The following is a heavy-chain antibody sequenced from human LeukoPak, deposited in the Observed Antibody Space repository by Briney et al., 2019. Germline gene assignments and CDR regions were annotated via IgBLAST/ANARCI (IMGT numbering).Heavy chain of an antibody. CDR1: GGTFSSYA. CDR3: AREIAVLIYYYYMDV. D-gene: IGHD6-19*01. Sequence: SVKVSCKASGGTFSSYAISWVRQARGQGLEWMGRIIPIFGTANYAQKFQGRVTITADKSTSTAYMELSSLRSEDTAVYYCAREIAVLIYYYYMDVWGKGTTVTVSS. J-gene: IGHJ6*03. V-gene: IGHV1-69*06. CDR2: IIPIFGTA.